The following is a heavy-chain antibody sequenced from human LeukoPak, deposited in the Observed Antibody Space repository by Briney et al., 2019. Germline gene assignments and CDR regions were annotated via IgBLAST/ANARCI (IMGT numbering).Heavy chain of an antibody. CDR2: ISAYNGKT. Sequence: ASVKVSCKASGYTFTSYGINWVRQVPGQGLERMGWISAYNGKTNYAQKFQGRVTMTTDTSTNTAYMELRSLRSDDTAVYYCARSGLVAASDYWGQGTLVTVSS. J-gene: IGHJ4*02. CDR1: GYTFTSYG. D-gene: IGHD1-26*01. CDR3: ARSGLVAASDY. V-gene: IGHV1-18*01.